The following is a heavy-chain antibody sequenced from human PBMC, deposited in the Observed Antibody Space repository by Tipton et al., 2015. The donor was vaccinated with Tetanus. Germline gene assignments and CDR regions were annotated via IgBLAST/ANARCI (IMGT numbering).Heavy chain of an antibody. J-gene: IGHJ3*02. V-gene: IGHV3-23*01. CDR1: GFIFGSYG. D-gene: IGHD6-25*01. Sequence: SLRLSCAASGFIFGSYGMSWVRQAPGRGLEWVSTITGGEGNTHYADSVKDRFTISRDNSRNTLSLQMSNLRADDTAVYYCAKSASGCSSCYRDGFDIWGHGTMVTVSS. CDR3: AKSASGCSSCYRDGFDI. CDR2: ITGGEGNT.